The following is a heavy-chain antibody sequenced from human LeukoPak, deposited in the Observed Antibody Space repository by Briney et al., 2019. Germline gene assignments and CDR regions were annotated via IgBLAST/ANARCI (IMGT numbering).Heavy chain of an antibody. Sequence: GEYLKISCKGSGYSFTSYWIGWVRQMPRKGLEWMGIIYPGDSDTRYSPSFQGQVTISADKSISTAYLQWSSLKASDTVFFFKQKTAYEILTGYYSPPDYWGQGTLVTVSS. CDR3: QKTAYEILTGYYSPPDY. CDR2: IYPGDSDT. CDR1: GYSFTSYW. V-gene: IGHV5-51*01. J-gene: IGHJ4*02. D-gene: IGHD3-9*01.